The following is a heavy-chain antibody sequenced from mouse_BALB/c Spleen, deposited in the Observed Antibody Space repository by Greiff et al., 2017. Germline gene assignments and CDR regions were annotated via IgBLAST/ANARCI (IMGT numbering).Heavy chain of an antibody. Sequence: VKLVESGPGLVAPSQSLSITCTVSGFSLTSYDISWIRQPPGKGLEWLGVIWTGGGTNYNSAFMSRLSISKDNSKSQVFLKMNSLQTDDTAIYYCVRDREVRREGYAMDYWGQGTSVTVSS. J-gene: IGHJ4*01. V-gene: IGHV2-9-2*01. D-gene: IGHD2-14*01. CDR3: VRDREVRREGYAMDY. CDR2: IWTGGGT. CDR1: GFSLTSYD.